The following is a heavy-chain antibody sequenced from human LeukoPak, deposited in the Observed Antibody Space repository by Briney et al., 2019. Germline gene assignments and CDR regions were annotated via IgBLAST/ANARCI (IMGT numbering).Heavy chain of an antibody. D-gene: IGHD3-3*01. CDR3: ARRVTIFGVAGEDWFDP. V-gene: IGHV1-69*05. Sequence: ASVKVSCKASGGTFSSYAISWVRQAPGQGLEWMGGIIPIFGTANYAQKFQGRVTITTDESTSTAYMELRSLRSEDTAVYYCARRVTIFGVAGEDWFDPWGQGTLVTVSS. J-gene: IGHJ5*02. CDR1: GGTFSSYA. CDR2: IIPIFGTA.